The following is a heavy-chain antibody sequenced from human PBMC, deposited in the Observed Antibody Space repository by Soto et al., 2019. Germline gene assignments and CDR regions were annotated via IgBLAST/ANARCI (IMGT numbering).Heavy chain of an antibody. CDR3: ARGESKYPYCGGDCYPRFDY. CDR1: GYTFTGYY. D-gene: IGHD2-21*02. CDR2: INPNSGGT. Sequence: ASVKVSCKASGYTFTGYYMHWVRQAPGQGLEWMGWINPNSGGTNYAQKFQGWVTMTRDTSISTAYMELSRLRSDDTAVYYCARGESKYPYCGGDCYPRFDYWGQGTLVTVSS. J-gene: IGHJ4*02. V-gene: IGHV1-2*04.